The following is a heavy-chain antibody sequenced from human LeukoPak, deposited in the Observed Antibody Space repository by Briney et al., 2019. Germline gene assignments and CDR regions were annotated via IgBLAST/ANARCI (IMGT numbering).Heavy chain of an antibody. Sequence: PGGSLRLSCAASGFTFDHYAMHWVRQPPGKGLEWVSGITWDSDTKGYADSVKGRFTISRDNAKNSLYLQMNYLRTEDMAVYYCARTYGDYDNAFDIWGQGTVVIVSS. V-gene: IGHV3-9*03. J-gene: IGHJ3*02. CDR3: ARTYGDYDNAFDI. D-gene: IGHD4-17*01. CDR2: ITWDSDTK. CDR1: GFTFDHYA.